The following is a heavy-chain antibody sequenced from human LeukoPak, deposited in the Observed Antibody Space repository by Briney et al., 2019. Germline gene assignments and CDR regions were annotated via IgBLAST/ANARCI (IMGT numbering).Heavy chain of an antibody. V-gene: IGHV1-2*02. CDR3: ARVSGVQLWFVFDP. CDR2: INPNSGGT. CDR1: GYTFTGYY. Sequence: ASVKVPCKASGYTFTGYYMHWVRQAPGQGLEWMGWINPNSGGTNYAQKFQGRVTMTRDTSISTAYVELSRLRSDDTAVYYCARVSGVQLWFVFDPWGQGTLVTVSS. J-gene: IGHJ5*02. D-gene: IGHD5-18*01.